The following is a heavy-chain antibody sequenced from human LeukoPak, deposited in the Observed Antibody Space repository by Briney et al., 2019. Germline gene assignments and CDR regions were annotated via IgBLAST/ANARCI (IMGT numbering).Heavy chain of an antibody. Sequence: TGGSLRLSCAASGFTFSSYAMSWVRQAPGKGLEWVSAISGSGGSTYYADSVKGRFTISRDNSKNTLYLQMNSLRAEDTAVYYCARQTGYSSGWSDYWGQGTLVTVSS. CDR1: GFTFSSYA. CDR2: ISGSGGST. J-gene: IGHJ4*02. D-gene: IGHD6-19*01. V-gene: IGHV3-23*01. CDR3: ARQTGYSSGWSDY.